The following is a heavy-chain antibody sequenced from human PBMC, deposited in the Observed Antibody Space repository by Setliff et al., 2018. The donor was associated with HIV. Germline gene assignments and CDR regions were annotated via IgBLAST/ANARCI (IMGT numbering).Heavy chain of an antibody. Sequence: SETLSLTCAVYGGSFNDYYWSWIRQPPGKGLEWIGEIQHSGRTNYNPSLKSRVTTSVDTSKNQFSLRLTSVTAADTAVYYCASAGSGTRAPPRYWGQGTLVTVSS. CDR1: GGSFNDYY. D-gene: IGHD1-1*01. V-gene: IGHV4-34*01. CDR2: IQHSGRT. CDR3: ASAGSGTRAPPRY. J-gene: IGHJ4*02.